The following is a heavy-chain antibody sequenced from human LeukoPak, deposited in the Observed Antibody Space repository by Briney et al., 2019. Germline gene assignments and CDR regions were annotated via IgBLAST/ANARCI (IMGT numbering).Heavy chain of an antibody. J-gene: IGHJ3*02. CDR3: ARARDGYNWGAFDI. D-gene: IGHD5-24*01. Sequence: PGGSLRLSCAASGFTFSSYWMSWVRQAPGKGLEWVANIKQDGSEKYYVDSVKGRFTISRDNAKNSLYLQMNSLRAEDTAVYYCARARDGYNWGAFDIWGRGTMVTVSS. CDR2: IKQDGSEK. V-gene: IGHV3-7*01. CDR1: GFTFSSYW.